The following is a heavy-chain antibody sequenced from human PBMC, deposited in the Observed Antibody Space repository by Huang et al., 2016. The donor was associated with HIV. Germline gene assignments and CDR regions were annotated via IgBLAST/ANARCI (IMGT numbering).Heavy chain of an antibody. D-gene: IGHD3-9*01. J-gene: IGHJ3*02. CDR1: GFTFSSYS. Sequence: EVQLVESGGGLAQPGGSLRLSCAASGFTFSSYSMNWVRQAPGKGLEWVSYISGSSSTEYYADSVKGRFTISRDSAKNSLYLQMNSLRADDTAVYYCARDPYYDILTGDDAFDIWGQGTMVTVSS. V-gene: IGHV3-48*01. CDR2: ISGSSSTE. CDR3: ARDPYYDILTGDDAFDI.